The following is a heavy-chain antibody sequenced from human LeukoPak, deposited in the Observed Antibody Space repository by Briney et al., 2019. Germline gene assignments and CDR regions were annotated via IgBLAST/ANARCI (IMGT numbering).Heavy chain of an antibody. CDR1: GLTFSSYA. CDR3: AKGGINYFDY. J-gene: IGHJ4*02. CDR2: ISSSGAIT. D-gene: IGHD1-26*01. Sequence: GSLRLSCAASGLTFSSYAMSWVRPAPGKGLEWVSSISSSGAITYHADSVKGRFTISRDNSKNTLYLQMNSLRAEDTAIYYCAKGGINYFDYWGQGTLVTVSS. V-gene: IGHV3-23*01.